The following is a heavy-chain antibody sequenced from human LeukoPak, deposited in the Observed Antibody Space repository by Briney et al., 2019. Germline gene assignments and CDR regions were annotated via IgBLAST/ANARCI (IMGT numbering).Heavy chain of an antibody. Sequence: GGSLRLSCAASGFTFSSYAMSWVRQAPGKGLEWVSAVSGSGGSTHYADSVKGRFTISRDSSKNTLYLQMYSLRAEDTAVYYCAKDLPGIAVAGIDYWGQGTLVTVSS. V-gene: IGHV3-23*01. CDR1: GFTFSSYA. D-gene: IGHD6-19*01. CDR3: AKDLPGIAVAGIDY. J-gene: IGHJ4*02. CDR2: VSGSGGST.